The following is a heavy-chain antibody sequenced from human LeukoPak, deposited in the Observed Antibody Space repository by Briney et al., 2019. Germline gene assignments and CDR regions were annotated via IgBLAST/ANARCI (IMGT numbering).Heavy chain of an antibody. Sequence: ASVKVSCKASGYTXTAYYMHGVRQAPGQGLEWMGWIHPNSGGTNYAQRFQGRVTMSRDTSISTAYMELSRLRSDDTAVYYCARAGDYGSGSYYRGFFDYWGLGTQVTVSS. D-gene: IGHD3-10*01. CDR3: ARAGDYGSGSYYRGFFDY. CDR1: GYTXTAYY. V-gene: IGHV1-2*02. J-gene: IGHJ4*02. CDR2: IHPNSGGT.